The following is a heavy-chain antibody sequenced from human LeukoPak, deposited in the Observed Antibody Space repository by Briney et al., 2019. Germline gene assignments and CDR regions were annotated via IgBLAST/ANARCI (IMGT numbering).Heavy chain of an antibody. CDR1: GGSINFYY. D-gene: IGHD6-13*01. Sequence: SETLSLTCTVSGGSINFYYWSWIRQPAGKGLEWIGRIYSTGSTNYSPSLKSRVTMSVDKSKNQFSLNLSSVTAADTAVYYCARGIADPYSFDSWGQGTLVTASS. CDR3: ARGIADPYSFDS. CDR2: IYSTGST. V-gene: IGHV4-4*07. J-gene: IGHJ4*02.